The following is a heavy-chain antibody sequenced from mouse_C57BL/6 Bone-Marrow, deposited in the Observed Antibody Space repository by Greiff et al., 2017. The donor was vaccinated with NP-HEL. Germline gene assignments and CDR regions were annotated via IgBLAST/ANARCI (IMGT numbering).Heavy chain of an antibody. CDR2: IDPNSGGT. D-gene: IGHD2-4*01. Sequence: QVQLQQPGAELVKPGASVKLSCKASGYTFTSYWMHWVKQRPGRGLEWIGRIDPNSGGTKYNEKFKSKATLTVDKPSSTAYMELSSLTSEDSAVYYCAREGGGIYYDYDDYFDYWGQGTTLTVSS. V-gene: IGHV1-72*01. J-gene: IGHJ2*01. CDR3: AREGGGIYYDYDDYFDY. CDR1: GYTFTSYW.